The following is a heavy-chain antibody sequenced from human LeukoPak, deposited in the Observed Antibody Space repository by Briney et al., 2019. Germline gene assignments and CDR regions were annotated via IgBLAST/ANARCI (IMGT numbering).Heavy chain of an antibody. CDR3: ARAPFYYDSSQPFDY. D-gene: IGHD3-22*01. J-gene: IGHJ4*02. Sequence: ASVKVSCKASGYTFITYDINWVRQATGQGLEWMGWINTNTGNPTYAQGFTGRFVFSLDTSVSTAYLQISSLKAEDTAVYYCARAPFYYDSSQPFDYWGQGTLVTVSS. CDR2: INTNTGNP. V-gene: IGHV7-4-1*02. CDR1: GYTFITYD.